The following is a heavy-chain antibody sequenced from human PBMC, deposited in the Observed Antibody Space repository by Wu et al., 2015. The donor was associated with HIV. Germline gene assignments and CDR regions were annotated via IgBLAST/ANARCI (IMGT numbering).Heavy chain of an antibody. J-gene: IGHJ5*02. CDR3: AKEKRRNFYCSXVNCNFRWFDP. Sequence: QVQLVQSGAEVKKPGSSMKVSCKASGGTLSRYAINWVRQAPGQGLEWMGGIIPIFGTVNYAQKFFRQSDNYKTDAIHQYRPLGGSEQPETSEDTAPIYYCAKEKRRNFYCSXVNCNFRWFDPWGQGTPVSPSPQ. D-gene: IGHD2-15*01. V-gene: IGHV1-69*05. CDR1: GGTLSRYA. CDR2: IIPIFGTV.